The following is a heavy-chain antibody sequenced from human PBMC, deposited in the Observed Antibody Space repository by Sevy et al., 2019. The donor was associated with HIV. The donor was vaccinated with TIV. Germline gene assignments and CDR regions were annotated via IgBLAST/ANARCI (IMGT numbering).Heavy chain of an antibody. V-gene: IGHV1-2*02. Sequence: ASVKVSCKASGYSFTGYYMNWVRQAPGQGLEWMGWINPNTSDTTYSEKFEGRVTMTRDSSLSTAYLELRGLRSDGTAVYYCARDFLAVTSIPSDAFGIWGQGTLVTVSS. J-gene: IGHJ3*02. CDR3: ARDFLAVTSIPSDAFGI. CDR1: GYSFTGYY. CDR2: INPNTSDT. D-gene: IGHD2-21*02.